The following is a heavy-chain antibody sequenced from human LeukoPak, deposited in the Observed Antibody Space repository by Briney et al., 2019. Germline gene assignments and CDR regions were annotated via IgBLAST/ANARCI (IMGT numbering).Heavy chain of an antibody. Sequence: SETLSLTCAVYGGSFSGYYWTWIRQPPGKGLEWIGDINHSGSTNCNPSLKSRVTISVDTSKNQFSLNLSSVTAADTAVYYCAREGDKYANWFDTWGQGTLVTVSS. CDR3: AREGDKYANWFDT. CDR1: GGSFSGYY. J-gene: IGHJ5*02. D-gene: IGHD2-8*01. CDR2: INHSGST. V-gene: IGHV4-34*01.